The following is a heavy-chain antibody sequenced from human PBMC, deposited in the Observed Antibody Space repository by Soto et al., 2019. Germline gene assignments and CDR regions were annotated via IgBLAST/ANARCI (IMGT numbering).Heavy chain of an antibody. D-gene: IGHD3-22*01. J-gene: IGHJ6*02. CDR1: CYTFTSYG. V-gene: IGHV1-18*04. CDR2: ISAYNGNT. Sequence: ASVKGSCKASCYTFTSYGISWARQAPGQGLEGMGWISAYNGNTNYSQKIQGRATMTTDTSTSTAYMELRSLRSDDTAVYYCARYRPSDSSGYYFNYYYGMDVWGQGTTVTVSS. CDR3: ARYRPSDSSGYYFNYYYGMDV.